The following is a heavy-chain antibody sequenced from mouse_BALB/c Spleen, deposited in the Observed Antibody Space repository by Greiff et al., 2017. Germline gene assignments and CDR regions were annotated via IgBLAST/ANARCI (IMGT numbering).Heavy chain of an antibody. J-gene: IGHJ1*01. D-gene: IGHD1-1*01. V-gene: IGHV5-17*02. CDR3: ARPYGSSYWYFDV. Sequence: EVQLVESGGGLVQPGGSRKLSCAASGFTFSSFGMHWVRQAPEKGLEWVAYISSGSSTIYYADTVKGRFTISRDNPKNTLFLQMTSLRSEDTAMYYCARPYGSSYWYFDVWGAGTTVTVSS. CDR1: GFTFSSFG. CDR2: ISSGSSTI.